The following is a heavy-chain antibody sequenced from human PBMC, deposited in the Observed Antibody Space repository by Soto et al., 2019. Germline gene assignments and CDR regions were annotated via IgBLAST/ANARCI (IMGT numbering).Heavy chain of an antibody. CDR2: INHSGST. CDR1: GGSFSGYY. Sequence: PSETLSLTCAVYGGSFSGYYWSWIRQPPGKGLEWIGEINHSGSTNYNPSLKSRVTISVDTSKNQFSLKLSSVTAADTAVYYCARFFRPGYSFDYWGQGTLVTVSS. CDR3: ARFFRPGYSFDY. V-gene: IGHV4-34*01. J-gene: IGHJ4*02. D-gene: IGHD6-13*01.